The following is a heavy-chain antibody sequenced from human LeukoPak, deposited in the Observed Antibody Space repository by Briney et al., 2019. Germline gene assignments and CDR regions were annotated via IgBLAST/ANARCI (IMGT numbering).Heavy chain of an antibody. V-gene: IGHV3-73*01. CDR2: IRGKANTYAT. J-gene: IGHJ6*04. CDR3: TSSQDYYDSSEGMDV. D-gene: IGHD3-22*01. CDR1: GFTFSGSA. Sequence: PGGSLKLSCAASGFTFSGSAMHWVRQASGKGLEWVGRIRGKANTYATEYAASVKGRFTISRDDSQNTAFLQMNSLKTEDTAVYYCTSSQDYYDSSEGMDVWGKGTTVTVSS.